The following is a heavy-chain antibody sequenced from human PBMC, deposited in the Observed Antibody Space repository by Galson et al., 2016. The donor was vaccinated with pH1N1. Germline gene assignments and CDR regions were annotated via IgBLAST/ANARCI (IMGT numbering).Heavy chain of an antibody. CDR1: GFPFTSHA. V-gene: IGHV3-23*01. CDR2: MSGSGDNT. CDR3: AKPNCASSRCYYHFHV. D-gene: IGHD2-15*01. J-gene: IGHJ3*01. Sequence: LRLSCAASGFPFTSHAMTWARQAPGKGLEWVSTMSGSGDNTYYADSVKGRFIISKDNSKNTLYLQMYSLRGEDTAVYYCAKPNCASSRCYYHFHVWGQGTTVTVSS.